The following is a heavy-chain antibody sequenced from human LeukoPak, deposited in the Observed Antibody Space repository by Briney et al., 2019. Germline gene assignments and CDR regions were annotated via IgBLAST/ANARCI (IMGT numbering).Heavy chain of an antibody. Sequence: GGSLRLSCTASGFAFNAYAMTWVRQVPGKGLEWVSSQTANSDDTTYADSVRGRFTMSRDNSKNSLYLQMNKLRAEDTATYYCGRDPNGNYVGAFEFWGQGTLVTVSS. CDR2: QTANSDDT. V-gene: IGHV3-23*01. D-gene: IGHD4-17*01. CDR1: GFAFNAYA. J-gene: IGHJ3*01. CDR3: GRDPNGNYVGAFEF.